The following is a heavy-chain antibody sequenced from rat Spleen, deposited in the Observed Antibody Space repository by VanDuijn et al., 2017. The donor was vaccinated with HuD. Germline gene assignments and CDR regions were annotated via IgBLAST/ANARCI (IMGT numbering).Heavy chain of an antibody. CDR2: IWSGGAT. J-gene: IGHJ2*01. CDR3: TRGVYYGAYFDN. D-gene: IGHD4-4*01. V-gene: IGHV2-1*01. CDR1: GFSLSSNS. Sequence: QVQLKESGPGLVQPSQTLSLTCTVSGFSLSSNSVSWIRQPPGKGLEWMGAIWSGGATDYNSALKSRLTISRDTSKSQVFLKLNSLQTEDTALYFCTRGVYYGAYFDNWGQGVMVTVSS.